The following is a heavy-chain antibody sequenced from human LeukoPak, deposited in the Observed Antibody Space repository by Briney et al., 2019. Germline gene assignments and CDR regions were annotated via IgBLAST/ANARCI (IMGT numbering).Heavy chain of an antibody. CDR1: GYSFTSYW. CDR2: IYPGDSDT. Sequence: GESLKISCKGSGYSFTSYWIGWVRQMPGKGLEWMGIIYPGDSDTRYSPSFQGQATISADKSISTAYLQWSRLKASDTAMYYCVRAGESSGWYYWGQGTLVTVSS. CDR3: VRAGESSGWYY. J-gene: IGHJ4*02. V-gene: IGHV5-51*01. D-gene: IGHD6-19*01.